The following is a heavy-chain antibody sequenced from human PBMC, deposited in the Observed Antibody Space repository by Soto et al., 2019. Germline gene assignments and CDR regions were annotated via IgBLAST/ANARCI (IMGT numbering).Heavy chain of an antibody. J-gene: IGHJ4*02. V-gene: IGHV3-23*01. CDR2: ISGSGGST. CDR3: AKGRSRGLGYCSGGSCPYDY. Sequence: GGSLRLSCAASGFTFSSYAMSWVRQAPGKGLEWVSAISGSGGSTYYADSVKGRFTISRDNSKNTLYLQMNSLRAEDTAVYYCAKGRSRGLGYCSGGSCPYDYWGQGTLVTVSS. D-gene: IGHD2-15*01. CDR1: GFTFSSYA.